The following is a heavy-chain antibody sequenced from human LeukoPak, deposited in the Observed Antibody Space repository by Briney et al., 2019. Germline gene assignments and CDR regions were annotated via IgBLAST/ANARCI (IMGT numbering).Heavy chain of an antibody. Sequence: PGGSLRLSCAASGFSVSRNFMNWVRQAPGKGLEWIGEIYHSGSTNYNPSLKSRVTISVDKSENQFSLDLSSVTAADTAVYHCARVGVGSYNFDYWGQGTLVTVSS. D-gene: IGHD3-3*01. CDR2: IYHSGST. J-gene: IGHJ4*02. V-gene: IGHV4-4*02. CDR1: GFSVSRNF. CDR3: ARVGVGSYNFDY.